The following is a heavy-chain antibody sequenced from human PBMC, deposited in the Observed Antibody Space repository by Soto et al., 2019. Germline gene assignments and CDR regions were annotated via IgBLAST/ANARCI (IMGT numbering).Heavy chain of an antibody. CDR1: GYIFTSYG. CDR3: ARSSFSVSYMDV. V-gene: IGHV1-18*01. CDR2: TSADNGNT. D-gene: IGHD6-6*01. Sequence: ASGKVSCKASGYIFTSYGVSWLRQAPGQGLEWMGWTSADNGNTNYAQRFQGRVTMTTDTSTSTAYMELRSLRSDDTAVYYCARSSFSVSYMDVWGKGTTVTVSS. J-gene: IGHJ6*03.